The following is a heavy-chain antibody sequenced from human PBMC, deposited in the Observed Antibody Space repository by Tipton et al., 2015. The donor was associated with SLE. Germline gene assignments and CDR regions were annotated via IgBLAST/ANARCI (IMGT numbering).Heavy chain of an antibody. J-gene: IGHJ6*03. D-gene: IGHD7-27*01. CDR3: ARGTKQGTHSYCYYMDV. V-gene: IGHV4-59*01. CDR1: GGSISSYY. Sequence: LRLSCTVSGGSISSYYWSWIRQPPGKGLEWIGYIYYSGSTTYNPSLKSRVTISVDTSKNQFSLKLSSVTAADTAVYYCARGTKQGTHSYCYYMDVSGKGTTVAVSS. CDR2: IYYSGST.